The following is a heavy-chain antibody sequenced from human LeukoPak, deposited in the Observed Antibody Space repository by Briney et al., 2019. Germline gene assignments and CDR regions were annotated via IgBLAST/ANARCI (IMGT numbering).Heavy chain of an antibody. CDR3: ATHSVGVLPIATFDY. V-gene: IGHV3-7*01. Sequence: GGSLRLSCAASGFTFSSYWMSWVRQAPGKGLEWVANIKQDGSEKYYVDSVKGRFTISRDNAKNSLYLQMNSLRGEDTAVYYCATHSVGVLPIATFDYWGQGTLVTVSS. CDR1: GFTFSSYW. D-gene: IGHD2/OR15-2a*01. CDR2: IKQDGSEK. J-gene: IGHJ4*02.